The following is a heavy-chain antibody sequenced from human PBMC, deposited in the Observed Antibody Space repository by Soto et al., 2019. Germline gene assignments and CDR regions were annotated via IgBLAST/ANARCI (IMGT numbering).Heavy chain of an antibody. CDR3: ARDLYGSGSYYNVYAFDI. J-gene: IGHJ3*02. D-gene: IGHD3-10*01. CDR2: ISSSGSTI. CDR1: GFTFSDYY. V-gene: IGHV3-11*01. Sequence: VGSLRLSCAASGFTFSDYYMSWIRQAPGKGLEWVSYISSSGSTIYYADSVKGRFTISRDNAKNSLYLQMNSLRAEDTAVYYCARDLYGSGSYYNVYAFDIWGQGTMVTVSS.